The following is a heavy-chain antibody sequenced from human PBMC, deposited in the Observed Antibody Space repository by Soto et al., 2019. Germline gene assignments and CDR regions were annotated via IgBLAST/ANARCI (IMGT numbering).Heavy chain of an antibody. Sequence: PGGSLRLSCAASGFTFSSYGMHWVRQAPGKGLEWVAVISYDGSNKYYADSVKGRFTISRDNSKNTLYLQMNSLRAEDTAVYYCAKAPTLRDSSGYYYGYAFDIWGQGTMVTV. CDR3: AKAPTLRDSSGYYYGYAFDI. CDR1: GFTFSSYG. D-gene: IGHD3-22*01. CDR2: ISYDGSNK. V-gene: IGHV3-30*18. J-gene: IGHJ3*02.